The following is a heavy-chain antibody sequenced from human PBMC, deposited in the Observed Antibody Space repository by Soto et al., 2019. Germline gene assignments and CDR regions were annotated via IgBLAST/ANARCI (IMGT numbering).Heavy chain of an antibody. D-gene: IGHD1-1*01. V-gene: IGHV4-34*01. CDR2: INESGST. Sequence: QVQLQQWGAGLVKPSETLSLSCAVYGQSFSGHSWAWIRQPPGKGLEWIGEINESGSTYYNPSLKSRVTLSTDTSQNQFSLKLSSVSAADTAAYFCARGSGIVALPGELEDVNYDYWGQGTLVNVSS. J-gene: IGHJ4*02. CDR3: ARGSGIVALPGELEDVNYDY. CDR1: GQSFSGHS.